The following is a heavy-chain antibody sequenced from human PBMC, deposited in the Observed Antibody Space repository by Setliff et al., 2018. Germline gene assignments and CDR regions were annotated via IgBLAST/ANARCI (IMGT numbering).Heavy chain of an antibody. V-gene: IGHV3-30*04. CDR3: ARSPGWIPWFDS. D-gene: IGHD5-18*01. J-gene: IGHJ5*01. Sequence: GESLKISCAASGFTISYYAIHWVRQAPGKGLEWVAVISYDGSNKYYADSVKGRFTISRDNAKTSLYLQMDSLRVEDTAVYFCARSPGWIPWFDSWGQGTLVTVS. CDR1: GFTISYYA. CDR2: ISYDGSNK.